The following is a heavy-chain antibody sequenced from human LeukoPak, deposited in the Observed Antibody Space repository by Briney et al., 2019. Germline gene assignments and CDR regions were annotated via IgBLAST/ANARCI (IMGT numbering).Heavy chain of an antibody. CDR2: IIPIFGTA. J-gene: IGHJ5*02. D-gene: IGHD2-2*01. V-gene: IGHV1-69*05. CDR3: ARDGCSSTSCYRDNWFDP. CDR1: GGTFSSYA. Sequence: ASVKVSCKASGGTFSSYAISWVRQAPGQGLEWMGGIIPIFGTANYAQMFQGRVTITTDESTSTAYMELSSLRSEDTAVYYCARDGCSSTSCYRDNWFDPWGQGTLVTVSS.